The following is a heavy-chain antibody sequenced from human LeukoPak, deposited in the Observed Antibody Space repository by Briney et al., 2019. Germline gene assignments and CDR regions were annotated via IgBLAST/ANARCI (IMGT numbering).Heavy chain of an antibody. CDR2: ISAYNGNT. CDR1: GYTFTRYG. V-gene: IGHV1-18*01. CDR3: ARRPDYLDV. J-gene: IGHJ6*03. Sequence: ASVQDSCQASGYTFTRYGISWVRQAPGQALAWMGWISAYNGNTNYAQKLQSRVTLTTDTSTSTAYIELRSLRSDDTAVYYCARRPDYLDVWGKGTTVTVSS. D-gene: IGHD2-2*01.